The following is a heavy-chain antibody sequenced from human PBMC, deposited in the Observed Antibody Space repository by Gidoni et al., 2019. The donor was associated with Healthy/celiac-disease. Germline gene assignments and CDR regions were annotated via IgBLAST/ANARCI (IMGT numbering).Heavy chain of an antibody. D-gene: IGHD3-9*01. Sequence: EVQLVQSGAEVKKPGASLRISCKGSGYSFTSYWISWVRQRPGKGLEWMGRIDPSDSYTNYSPSVQGHVTISADKSISTAYLQWSSLKASDTAMYYCARRNYDILTGYRHFDYWGQGTLVTVSS. CDR1: GYSFTSYW. CDR2: IDPSDSYT. J-gene: IGHJ4*02. V-gene: IGHV5-10-1*01. CDR3: ARRNYDILTGYRHFDY.